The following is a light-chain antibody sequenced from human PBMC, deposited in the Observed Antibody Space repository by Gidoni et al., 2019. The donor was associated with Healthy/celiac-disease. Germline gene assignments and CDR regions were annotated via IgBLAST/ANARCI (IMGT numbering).Light chain of an antibody. J-gene: IGKJ5*01. Sequence: IQITQSPSSLPASVGDRVTSTCQASQDIRNYLNWYQQKPGKAPKLLIYDASTLENGVPSRFSGSGSGTDFTFTISSLQPEDIATYYCQQYDNLLITFGQGTRLEIK. CDR2: DAS. V-gene: IGKV1-33*01. CDR1: QDIRNY. CDR3: QQYDNLLIT.